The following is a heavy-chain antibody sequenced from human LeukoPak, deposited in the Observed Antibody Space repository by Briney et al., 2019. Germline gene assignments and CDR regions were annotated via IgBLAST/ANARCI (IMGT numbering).Heavy chain of an antibody. D-gene: IGHD6-19*01. CDR1: GFTFSSYD. CDR3: ARHSLSRSGWSIDY. CDR2: ISYDGSNK. V-gene: IGHV3-30*03. J-gene: IGHJ4*02. Sequence: PGGSLRLSCAASGFTFSSYDMHWVRQAPGKGLEWVAVISYDGSNKYYADSVKGRFTISRDNSKNTLYLQMNSLRAEDTAVYYCARHSLSRSGWSIDYWGQGTLVTVSS.